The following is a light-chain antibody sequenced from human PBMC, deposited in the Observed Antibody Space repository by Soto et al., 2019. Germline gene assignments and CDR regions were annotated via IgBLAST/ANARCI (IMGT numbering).Light chain of an antibody. CDR3: QQYGSSLLT. CDR2: GAS. J-gene: IGKJ4*01. Sequence: EMVLTQSPGTLSLSPGERATLSCRASQSVSSSYLAWYHQKLGQAPRLLIYGASSRATGIPDRFSGSGSGKAFTLTISRMEPGDFGVYYCQQYGSSLLTFGGGTKVEIK. V-gene: IGKV3-20*01. CDR1: QSVSSSY.